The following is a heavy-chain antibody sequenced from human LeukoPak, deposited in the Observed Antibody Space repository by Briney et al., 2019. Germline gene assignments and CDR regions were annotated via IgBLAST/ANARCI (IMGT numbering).Heavy chain of an antibody. CDR2: IYYSGST. CDR3: ARGYSSSSLQRYFDY. Sequence: PSETLSLTCTVSGGSISSYYWSWIRQPPGKGLEWIGYIYYSGSTNYNPSLKSRVTISVDTSKNQFSLKLSSVTAADTAVYYCARGYSSSSLQRYFDYWGQGTLVTVSS. D-gene: IGHD6-6*01. J-gene: IGHJ4*02. V-gene: IGHV4-59*01. CDR1: GGSISSYY.